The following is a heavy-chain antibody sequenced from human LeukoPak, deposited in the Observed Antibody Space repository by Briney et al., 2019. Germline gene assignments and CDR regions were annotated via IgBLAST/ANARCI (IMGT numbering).Heavy chain of an antibody. CDR3: ARHNTFYDLLTGYSPCWYLDL. CDR1: GGSISSDNW. D-gene: IGHD3-9*01. J-gene: IGHJ2*01. Sequence: KPSGTLSFTCAVSGGSISSDNWWSWVRQPPGKGLEWIGEIYHTGSTNYNPSLKSRVTISLDTSRTQFSLKLSSVSAADTAVYYCARHNTFYDLLTGYSPCWYLDLWGRGTLVTVSS. V-gene: IGHV4-4*02. CDR2: IYHTGST.